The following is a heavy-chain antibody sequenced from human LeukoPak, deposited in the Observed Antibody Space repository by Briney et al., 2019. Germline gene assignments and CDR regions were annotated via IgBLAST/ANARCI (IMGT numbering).Heavy chain of an antibody. V-gene: IGHV4-59*01. Sequence: SETLSLTCTVSGGSISSYYWSWIRQPPGKGLEWIGYIYYSGSTNYNPSLKSRVTISVDTSKNQFSLKLSSVTAADTAVYYCARRVPYYFSYMDVWGKGTTVTVSS. CDR2: IYYSGST. J-gene: IGHJ6*03. CDR3: ARRVPYYFSYMDV. CDR1: GGSISSYY.